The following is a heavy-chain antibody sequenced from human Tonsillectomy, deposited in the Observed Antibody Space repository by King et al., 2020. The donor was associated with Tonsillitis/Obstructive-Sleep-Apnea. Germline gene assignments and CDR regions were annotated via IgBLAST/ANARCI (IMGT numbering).Heavy chain of an antibody. D-gene: IGHD3-3*01. J-gene: IGHJ4*02. Sequence: QLQESGPGLVKPSETLSLTCTVSGGSISSSSYYWGWIRQPPGKGLEWIGSIYYSGSTYYNPSLKSRVTISVDTSKNQFSLKLSSVTAADTAVYYCARTYITIFGVVITSYYFDYWGQGPLVTVSS. CDR3: ARTYITIFGVVITSYYFDY. V-gene: IGHV4-39*01. CDR2: IYYSGST. CDR1: GGSISSSSYY.